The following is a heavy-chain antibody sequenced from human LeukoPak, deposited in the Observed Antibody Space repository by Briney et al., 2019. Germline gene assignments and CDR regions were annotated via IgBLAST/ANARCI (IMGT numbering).Heavy chain of an antibody. Sequence: GGSLRLSCAASGFTFSSDSMNWVRQAPGKGREWVSASRGRGADTYYADSVKGRFTISRDNSKNTLYMQMNSLRAEDTAVYYCAKAVVIVPTATPFAYWGQGTLVTVSS. CDR1: GFTFSSDS. CDR3: AKAVVIVPTATPFAY. D-gene: IGHD2-2*01. V-gene: IGHV3-23*01. CDR2: SRGRGADT. J-gene: IGHJ4*02.